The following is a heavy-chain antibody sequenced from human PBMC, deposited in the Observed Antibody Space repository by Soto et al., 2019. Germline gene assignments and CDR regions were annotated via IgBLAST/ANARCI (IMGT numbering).Heavy chain of an antibody. Sequence: PGGSLRLSCAASGFTFSSYAMHWVRQAPGKGLEWVAVISYDGSNKYYADSVKGRFNISRDNSKNTLYLQMNSLRAEDTAVYYCARPLWRDDYNWGYFDLWGRGTLVTVSS. J-gene: IGHJ2*01. CDR2: ISYDGSNK. D-gene: IGHD4-4*01. CDR3: ARPLWRDDYNWGYFDL. CDR1: GFTFSSYA. V-gene: IGHV3-30-3*01.